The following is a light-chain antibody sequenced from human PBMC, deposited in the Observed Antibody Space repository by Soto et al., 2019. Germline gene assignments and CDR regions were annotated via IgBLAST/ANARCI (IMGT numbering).Light chain of an antibody. CDR1: SSKIGNKD. CDR3: GTWDSSLNGGV. V-gene: IGLV1-51*02. Sequence: QSVLTQPPSVSAALGQRVTISCSGSSSKIGNKDVYWYQQLPGSAPKLLIYESNKRPSGIPDRFSGTKSGTSATLDITGLQTGDEADYYCGTWDSSLNGGVFGGGTKLTVL. J-gene: IGLJ2*01. CDR2: ESN.